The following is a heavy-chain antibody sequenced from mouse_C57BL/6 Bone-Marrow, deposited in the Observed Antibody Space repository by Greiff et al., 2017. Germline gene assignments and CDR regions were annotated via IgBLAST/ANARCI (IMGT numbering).Heavy chain of an antibody. CDR3: SRQVTTVLATKYFDV. D-gene: IGHD1-1*01. Sequence: EVQLVESGGGLVKPGGSLKLSCAASGFTFSSYTMSWVRQTPEKRLQWVAAISGGGGNTYYPDSVKGRFTISRGNDKNILYLQMSSLRSEDTALYYCSRQVTTVLATKYFDVWGTGTTVTVSS. J-gene: IGHJ1*03. CDR1: GFTFSSYT. V-gene: IGHV5-9*01. CDR2: ISGGGGNT.